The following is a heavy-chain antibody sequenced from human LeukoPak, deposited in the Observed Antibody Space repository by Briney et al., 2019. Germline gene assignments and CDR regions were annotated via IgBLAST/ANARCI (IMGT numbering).Heavy chain of an antibody. CDR3: ARERVPAAILYYYGMDV. CDR1: GYTFTSYY. CDR2: INPSGGST. V-gene: IGHV1-46*01. D-gene: IGHD2-2*02. Sequence: ASVKVSCKASGYTFTSYYMHWVRQAPGQGLEWMGIINPSGGSTSYAQKFRGRVTMTRDTSTSTVYMELSSLRSEDTAVYYCARERVPAAILYYYGMDVWGQGTTVTVSS. J-gene: IGHJ6*02.